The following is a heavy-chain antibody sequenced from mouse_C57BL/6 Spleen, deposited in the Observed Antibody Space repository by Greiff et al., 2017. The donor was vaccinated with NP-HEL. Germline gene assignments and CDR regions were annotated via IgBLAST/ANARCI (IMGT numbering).Heavy chain of an antibody. CDR3: ARGGLPRFAY. CDR2: INPNNGGT. J-gene: IGHJ3*01. Sequence: EVQLQQSGPELVKPGASVKISCKASGYTFTDYYMNWVKQSHGKSLEWIGDINPNNGGTIYNQKFKGKATLTVDKSSSTAYMELRSLTSEDTAVYYCARGGLPRFAYWGQGTLVTVSA. V-gene: IGHV1-26*01. D-gene: IGHD3-1*01. CDR1: GYTFTDYY.